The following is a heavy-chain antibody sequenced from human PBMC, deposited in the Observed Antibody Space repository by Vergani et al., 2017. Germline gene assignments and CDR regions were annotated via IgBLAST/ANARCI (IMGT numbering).Heavy chain of an antibody. CDR3: ARGRLTQGLYFDC. CDR2: ISATRGTT. Sequence: EVQLVESGGGLVQRGGSLRLSCAASGFRFSDYNMNWVRQTPGKGLEWISYISATRGTTYYADSVKGRVTISRDNAKNSLFLQMNSLRVEDTAVYFCARGRLTQGLYFDCCVLGTLGTVSS. CDR1: GFRFSDYN. J-gene: IGHJ4*02. V-gene: IGHV3-48*01. D-gene: IGHD6-19*01.